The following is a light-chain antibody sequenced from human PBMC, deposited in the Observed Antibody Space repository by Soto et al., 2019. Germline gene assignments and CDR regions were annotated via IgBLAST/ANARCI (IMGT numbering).Light chain of an antibody. Sequence: DIQLTQSASFLSASLGDRVTITCRASQGISSNLAWYQQKQGKAPKLLIYAASTLQSGVPSRFSGSGYGTDFNLTISSLQTEDFATYYCHQGQSFPWTFGQGTKVDIK. V-gene: IGKV1-9*01. CDR1: QGISSN. CDR3: HQGQSFPWT. J-gene: IGKJ1*01. CDR2: AAS.